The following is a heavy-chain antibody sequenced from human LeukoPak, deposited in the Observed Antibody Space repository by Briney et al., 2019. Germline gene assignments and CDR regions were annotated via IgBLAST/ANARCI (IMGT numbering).Heavy chain of an antibody. D-gene: IGHD4-17*01. Sequence: GGSLKLSCAASGFTVSGSAIHWVRQASGKGLEWVGRIKSKSNSYVTAYAASVKGRFTISRDDSKNTAYLQMNSLKTEDTAVYYCTTHGDYGPGSDYWGQGTLVTVSS. CDR2: IKSKSNSYVT. V-gene: IGHV3-73*01. J-gene: IGHJ4*02. CDR1: GFTVSGSA. CDR3: TTHGDYGPGSDY.